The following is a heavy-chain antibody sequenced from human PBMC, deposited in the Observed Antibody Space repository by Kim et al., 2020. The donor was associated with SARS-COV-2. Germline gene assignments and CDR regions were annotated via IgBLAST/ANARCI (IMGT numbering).Heavy chain of an antibody. J-gene: IGHJ6*02. D-gene: IGHD3-3*01. Sequence: ASVKVSCKVSGYTLTELSMHWVRQAPGKGFEWMGGFDPEDGETIYAQKFQGRVTMTEDTSTDTAYMELSSLRSEDTAVYYCATGSITIFGVVPRYGMDVWGQGTTVTVSS. CDR1: GYTLTELS. CDR2: FDPEDGET. V-gene: IGHV1-24*01. CDR3: ATGSITIFGVVPRYGMDV.